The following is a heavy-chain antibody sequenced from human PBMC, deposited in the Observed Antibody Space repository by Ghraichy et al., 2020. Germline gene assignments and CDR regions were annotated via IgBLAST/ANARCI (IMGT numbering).Heavy chain of an antibody. CDR3: THSRVDYHYYYYYGMDV. D-gene: IGHD3/OR15-3a*01. V-gene: IGHV2-5*01. J-gene: IGHJ6*02. CDR1: GFSLSTSGVG. CDR2: IYWNDVK. Sequence: SGPTLVKPTQTLTLTCTFSGFSLSTSGVGVGWIRQPPGKALEWLALIYWNDVKRYSPSLKSRLTITKDTSKNQVVLTMTNMDPVDTATYFCTHSRVDYHYYYYYGMDVWGQGTTVTVSS.